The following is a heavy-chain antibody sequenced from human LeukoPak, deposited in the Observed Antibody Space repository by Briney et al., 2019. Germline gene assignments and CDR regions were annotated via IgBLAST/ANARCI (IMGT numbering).Heavy chain of an antibody. Sequence: PGGSLRLSCAASGFTFSNYAMHWVRQAPGKGLEYFSAINSNGGSTYYANSVKGRFTISRDNSKNTLYLQMGSLRADDLAVYYCARGSITGTAAFDYWGQGTLVTVSS. J-gene: IGHJ4*02. CDR2: INSNGGST. D-gene: IGHD1-20*01. CDR3: ARGSITGTAAFDY. CDR1: GFTFSNYA. V-gene: IGHV3-64*01.